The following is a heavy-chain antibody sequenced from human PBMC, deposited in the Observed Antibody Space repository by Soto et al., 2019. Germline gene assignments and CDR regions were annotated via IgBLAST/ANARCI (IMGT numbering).Heavy chain of an antibody. CDR1: SYTVTSYY. Sequence: ASGKVCGKASSYTVTSYYLHWVRLAPGQGLECMGIINPSGAFTTYAERFQGRVTMTWDTSTTTVYMQLRRLTSDDTAVSYCATATLSGGDPYFDYWGRGTLFTVSS. D-gene: IGHD2-21*02. V-gene: IGHV1-46*01. CDR3: ATATLSGGDPYFDY. J-gene: IGHJ4*02. CDR2: INPSGAFT.